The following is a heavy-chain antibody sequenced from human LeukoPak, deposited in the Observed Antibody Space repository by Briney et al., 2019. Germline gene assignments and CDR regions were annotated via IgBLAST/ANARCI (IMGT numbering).Heavy chain of an antibody. CDR1: GFTFSNYA. V-gene: IGHV3-23*01. CDR3: AKGSYYDSSGSFYFDY. Sequence: PGGSLRLSCVASGFTFSNYAMHWVRQAPGKGLEWVSGISGSGDNTYYADSVKGRFTISRDNSKNTLYVQVNSLGTEDTAAYYCAKGSYYDSSGSFYFDYWGQGTLVTVSS. D-gene: IGHD3-22*01. CDR2: ISGSGDNT. J-gene: IGHJ4*02.